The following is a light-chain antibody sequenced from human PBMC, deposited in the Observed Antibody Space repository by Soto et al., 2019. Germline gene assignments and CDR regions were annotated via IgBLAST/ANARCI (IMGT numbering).Light chain of an antibody. CDR1: QSLLHSTGYDF. CDR2: LGS. J-gene: IGKJ4*01. V-gene: IGKV2-28*01. CDR3: MQSLQMPLT. Sequence: DIVMTQSPLSLTVTPGEPASISCRSSQSLLHSTGYDFLDWYVQKPGQSPQLLLYLGSTRASGVPDRFSGTGSGTDFTLKISSVEAEDVGVYYCMQSLQMPLTFGGGTKVEIK.